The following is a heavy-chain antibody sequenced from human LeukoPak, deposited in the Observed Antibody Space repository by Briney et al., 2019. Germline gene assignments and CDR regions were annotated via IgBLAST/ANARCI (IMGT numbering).Heavy chain of an antibody. D-gene: IGHD3-10*01. CDR1: GGTFSSYA. V-gene: IGHV1-69*13. CDR3: ARTYGSGSYYKGGPFLRWDV. J-gene: IGHJ6*04. CDR2: IIPIFGTA. Sequence: SVKVSCKASGGTFSSYAISWVRQAPGQGLEWMGGIIPIFGTANYAQKFQGRVTITADESTSTAYMELSSLRSEDTAVYYCARTYGSGSYYKGGPFLRWDVWGKGTTVTISS.